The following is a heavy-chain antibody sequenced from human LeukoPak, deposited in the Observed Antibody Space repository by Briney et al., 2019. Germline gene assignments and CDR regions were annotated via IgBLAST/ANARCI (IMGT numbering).Heavy chain of an antibody. J-gene: IGHJ4*02. CDR3: ARPDFWSGYYDY. Sequence: GGSLRLSCAASGFTFSSYAMHWVRQAPGKGLEYVSAISSNGGSTYYANSVKGKFTISRDNSKNTLYLQMGSLRAEDMAVYYCARPDFWSGYYDYWGQGTLVTVSS. D-gene: IGHD3-3*01. CDR2: ISSNGGST. V-gene: IGHV3-64*01. CDR1: GFTFSSYA.